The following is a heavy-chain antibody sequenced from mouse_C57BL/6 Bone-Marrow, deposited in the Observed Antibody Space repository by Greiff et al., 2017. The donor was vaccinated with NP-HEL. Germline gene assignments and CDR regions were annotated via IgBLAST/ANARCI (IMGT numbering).Heavy chain of an antibody. CDR3: ARSIAALRRSWFAY. J-gene: IGHJ3*01. D-gene: IGHD1-1*01. CDR2: IYPGDGDT. V-gene: IGHV1-80*01. CDR1: GYAFSSYW. Sequence: VQLQQSGAELVKPGASVKISCKASGYAFSSYWMNWVKQRPGKGLEWIGQIYPGDGDTNYNGKFKGKATLTADKSSSTAYMQLSSLTSEDSAVYFCARSIAALRRSWFAYWGQGTLVTVSA.